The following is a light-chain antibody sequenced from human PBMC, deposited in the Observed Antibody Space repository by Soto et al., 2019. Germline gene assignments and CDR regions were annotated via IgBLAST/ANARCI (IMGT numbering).Light chain of an antibody. CDR3: QQSYSTPIA. CDR1: QRVSNSH. Sequence: EIVLTQSPGTLSLSPGEIATLSCRASQRVSNSHLAWYQQKPGQATRLLIYGISRRVTGITDRSSGSGSGTDFTLTISSLQPEDFATYYCQQSYSTPIAFGQGTRLEI. CDR2: GIS. J-gene: IGKJ5*01. V-gene: IGKV3-20*01.